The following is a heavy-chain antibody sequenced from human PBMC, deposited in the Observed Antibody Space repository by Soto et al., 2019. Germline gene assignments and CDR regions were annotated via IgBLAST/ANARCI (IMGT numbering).Heavy chain of an antibody. Sequence: GGSLRLSCAASGFTFSSYSMNWVRQAPGKGLEWVSSISSSSSYIYYADSVKGRFTISRDNAKNSLYLQMNSLRAEETAVYYCARMVRYFDWLFDYWGQGTLVTVSS. CDR3: ARMVRYFDWLFDY. D-gene: IGHD3-9*01. CDR1: GFTFSSYS. CDR2: ISSSSSYI. V-gene: IGHV3-21*01. J-gene: IGHJ4*02.